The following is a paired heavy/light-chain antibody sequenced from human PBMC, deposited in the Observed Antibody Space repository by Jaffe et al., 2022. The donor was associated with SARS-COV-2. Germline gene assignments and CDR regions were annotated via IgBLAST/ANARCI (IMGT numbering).Light chain of an antibody. J-gene: IGKJ4*01. Sequence: EIVLTQSPGTLSLSPGERATLSCRASQSVYKNYLAWYQHKPGQAPRLLIYDESSRARATGIPDRFSGSGSGTDFTLTISRLEPEDFAVYYCQQYGGSPTFGGGTRVEIK. CDR3: QQYGGSPT. CDR2: DES. CDR1: QSVYKNY. V-gene: IGKV3-20*01.
Heavy chain of an antibody. CDR1: GASIDRTSSS. V-gene: IGHV4-39*01. Sequence: QLQLQESGPGLVKPSETLSLTCTVSGASIDRTSSSWGWVRQPPGGLMEFIGTFHSNGNTYSNPSLNGRVTISLDTSNNQFSLSLTSVTAADTAVYYCARLPTGYPNWFDPWGQGTLVTVSS. CDR3: ARLPTGYPNWFDP. D-gene: IGHD3-9*01. CDR2: FHSNGNT. J-gene: IGHJ5*02.